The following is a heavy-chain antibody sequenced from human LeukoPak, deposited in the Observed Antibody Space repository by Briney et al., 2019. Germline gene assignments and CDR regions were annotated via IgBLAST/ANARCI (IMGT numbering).Heavy chain of an antibody. J-gene: IGHJ4*02. CDR3: ARLSGSLLFDY. V-gene: IGHV4-38-2*01. CDR1: GYSISSGYY. CDR2: IYHGGST. D-gene: IGHD1-26*01. Sequence: SETLSLTCAVSGYSISSGYYWGWIRQPPGKGLEWIGSIYHGGSTYYNPSLKSRVTISVDTSKNQFSLKLSSVTAADTAVYYCARLSGSLLFDYWGQGTLVTVSS.